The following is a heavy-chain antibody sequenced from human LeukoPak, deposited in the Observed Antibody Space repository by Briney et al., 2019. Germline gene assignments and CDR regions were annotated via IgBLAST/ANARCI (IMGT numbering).Heavy chain of an antibody. V-gene: IGHV4-39*01. J-gene: IGHJ1*01. Sequence: SETLSLTCTVSGGSISSSSHYWVWIRQPPGKGLEWVGSIYYGGTTNYNPSPRSRLTVSVDTSKNLFSLKLNSVTAADTAVYYCVRRALAGGPCDWGQGALVTVSS. CDR1: GGSISSSSHY. D-gene: IGHD6-13*01. CDR2: IYYGGTT. CDR3: VRRALAGGPCD.